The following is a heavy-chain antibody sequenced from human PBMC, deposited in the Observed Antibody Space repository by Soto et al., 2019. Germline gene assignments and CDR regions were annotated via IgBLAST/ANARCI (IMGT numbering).Heavy chain of an antibody. J-gene: IGHJ4*01. D-gene: IGHD2-2*01. CDR1: GFTLSSYG. CDR2: ITGSGAST. V-gene: IGHV3-23*01. CDR3: AVGSQPDLLDY. Sequence: GGSLRLSCAASGFTLSSYGMSWVRQAPGRGLQWVSSITGSGASTYYADSVKGRFTISRDNSENTLYLQVNSLRAEDTAKYYCAVGSQPDLLDYCGQGSLVTVSA.